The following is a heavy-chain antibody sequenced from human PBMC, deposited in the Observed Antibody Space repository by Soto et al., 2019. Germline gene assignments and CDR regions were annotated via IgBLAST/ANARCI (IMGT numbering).Heavy chain of an antibody. J-gene: IGHJ5*02. CDR1: GGSFSGYY. D-gene: IGHD2-2*01. CDR3: ARGSYCSSTSCLNNWFDP. CDR2: INHSGST. V-gene: IGHV4-34*01. Sequence: SETLSLTCAFYGGSFSGYYWSLIRQPPGKGLEWIGEINHSGSTNYNPSLKSRVTISVDTSKNQFSLKLSSVTAADTAVYYCARGSYCSSTSCLNNWFDPWGQGTLVTVSS.